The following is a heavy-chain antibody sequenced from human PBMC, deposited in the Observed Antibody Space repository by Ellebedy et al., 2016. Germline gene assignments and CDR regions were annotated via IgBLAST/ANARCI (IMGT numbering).Heavy chain of an antibody. J-gene: IGHJ4*02. V-gene: IGHV1-3*01. D-gene: IGHD6-19*01. CDR2: INGANDNR. Sequence: ASVKVSXKASGYSFSAYSIHWVRQVPGQGLEWMGWINGANDNRAYSQKFQGRVTVSSDASASTAYMELSSLNSEDTALYYCAREKIVSGTWAWDYWGQGTLVTVSS. CDR3: AREKIVSGTWAWDY. CDR1: GYSFSAYS.